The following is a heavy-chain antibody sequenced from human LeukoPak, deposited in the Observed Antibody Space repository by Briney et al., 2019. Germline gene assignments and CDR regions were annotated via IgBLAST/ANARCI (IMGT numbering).Heavy chain of an antibody. Sequence: ASVKVSCKASGYTFTSYGISWVRQAPGQGLEWMGWLSAYSGNTNYAQNLQGRVTMTTDTSTSTAYMELRSLRSDDTAVYYCARDCSSTSRYLDVWGQGTTVTVSS. CDR2: LSAYSGNT. D-gene: IGHD2-2*01. V-gene: IGHV1-18*01. CDR3: ARDCSSTSRYLDV. J-gene: IGHJ6*02. CDR1: GYTFTSYG.